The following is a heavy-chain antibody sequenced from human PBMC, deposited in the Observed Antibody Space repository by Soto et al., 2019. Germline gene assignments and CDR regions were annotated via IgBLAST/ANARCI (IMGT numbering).Heavy chain of an antibody. CDR3: ARHGVSSSSYYYGMDV. J-gene: IGHJ6*02. CDR2: IDPSDSYT. V-gene: IGHV5-10-1*01. Sequence: GESLKISCKGSGYNITNFWSSWIRQMPGKGLEWMGRIDPSDSYTNYSPSFQGHVTISADKSISTAYLQWSSLKASDTAMYYCARHGVSSSSYYYGMDVWGQGTTVTVSS. D-gene: IGHD6-13*01. CDR1: GYNITNFW.